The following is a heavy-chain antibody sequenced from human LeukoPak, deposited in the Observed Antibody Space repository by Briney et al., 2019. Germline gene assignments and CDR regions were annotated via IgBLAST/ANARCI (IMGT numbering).Heavy chain of an antibody. Sequence: PAETLSLTCTVSGDSISSGFYYWSWIRQPAGKGLEWIGRIYSSGSTNYNPSLKSRVTISVDTSKNQFSLKLSSVTAADTAVYYCARGRMRFDYWGQGTLVTVSS. V-gene: IGHV4-61*02. CDR3: ARGRMRFDY. CDR1: GDSISSGFYY. CDR2: IYSSGST. J-gene: IGHJ4*02.